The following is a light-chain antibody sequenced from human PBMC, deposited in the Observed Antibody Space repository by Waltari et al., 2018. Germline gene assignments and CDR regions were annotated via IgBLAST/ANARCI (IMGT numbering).Light chain of an antibody. J-gene: IGLJ3*02. CDR2: EDS. V-gene: IGLV2-14*01. Sequence: QSALTQPASVSGSPGQSITISCTGTSSDVGAYNRVSWYQQHPGKSPKLIIYEDSNRPSGLSNRVSGSKSGYTAALTISGLQPEDEADYYCSSYTTYTTLWVFGGGTKLTVL. CDR3: SSYTTYTTLWV. CDR1: SSDVGAYNR.